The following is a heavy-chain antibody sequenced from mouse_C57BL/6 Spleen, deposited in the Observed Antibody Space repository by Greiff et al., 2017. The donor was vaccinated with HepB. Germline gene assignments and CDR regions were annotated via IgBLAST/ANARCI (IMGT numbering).Heavy chain of an antibody. D-gene: IGHD2-2*01. Sequence: VKLMESGPELVKPGASVKISCKASGYAFSSSWMNWVKQRPGKGLEWIGRIYPGDGDTNYNGKFKGKATLTADKSSSTAYMQLSSLTSEDSAVYFCARTDYGSYWGQWTLVTVSA. V-gene: IGHV1-82*01. J-gene: IGHJ3*01. CDR3: ARTDYGSY. CDR2: IYPGDGDT. CDR1: GYAFSSSW.